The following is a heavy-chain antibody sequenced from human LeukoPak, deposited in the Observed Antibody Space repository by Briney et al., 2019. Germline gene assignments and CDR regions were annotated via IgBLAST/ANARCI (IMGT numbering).Heavy chain of an antibody. J-gene: IGHJ6*02. D-gene: IGHD6-19*01. CDR2: ISSSSSTI. V-gene: IGHV3-48*01. Sequence: AGGSLRLSCAASGFTFSSYSMNWVRRAPGKGLEWVPYISSSSSTIYYADSVKGRFTISRDNAKNSLYLQMNSLRAEDTAVYYCARDKSSGWYPRIYYYYGMDVWGQGTTVTVSS. CDR3: ARDKSSGWYPRIYYYYGMDV. CDR1: GFTFSSYS.